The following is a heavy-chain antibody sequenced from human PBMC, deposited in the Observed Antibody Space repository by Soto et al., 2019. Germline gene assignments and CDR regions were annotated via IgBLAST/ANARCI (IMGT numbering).Heavy chain of an antibody. V-gene: IGHV3-30*18. Sequence: GGSLRLSCAGSRFTFTNFGMHWVRQAPGKGLEWVAYISYDGSNKYYADSVKGRFTISRDNSKNTLYLQMNSLRAEDTAVYYCAKAPGSMYYYGSGSYYNLHLYYYYGMDVWGQGTTVTVSS. CDR1: RFTFTNFG. CDR2: ISYDGSNK. CDR3: AKAPGSMYYYGSGSYYNLHLYYYYGMDV. J-gene: IGHJ6*02. D-gene: IGHD3-10*01.